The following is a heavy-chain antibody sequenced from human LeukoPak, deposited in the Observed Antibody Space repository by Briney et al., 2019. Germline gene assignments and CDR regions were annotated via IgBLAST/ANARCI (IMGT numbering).Heavy chain of an antibody. D-gene: IGHD6-19*01. CDR3: ARDRYSSGLGDYFYYGMDV. CDR2: IYYSGST. CDR1: GDSISTYY. V-gene: IGHV4-59*01. J-gene: IGHJ6*02. Sequence: ASETLSLTCTVSGDSISTYYWSWIRQPPGKGLEWIGYIYYSGSTNYNPSLKSRVTISVDTSKNQFSLKLSSVTAADTAVYYCARDRYSSGLGDYFYYGMDVWGQGTTVTVSS.